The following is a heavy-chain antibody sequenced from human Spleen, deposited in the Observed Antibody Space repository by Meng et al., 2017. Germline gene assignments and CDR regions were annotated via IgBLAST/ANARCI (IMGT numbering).Heavy chain of an antibody. CDR3: GGPCGGTGYCWFVY. V-gene: IGHV3-23*01. Sequence: GGSLRLSCAASGFTFSSHAMSWVRQAPGKGLEWVSSISGSGGSTNYADSVKGRFTISRDNSKNTQYLQMDSLRAEDTAVYYCGGPCGGTGYCWFVYWGQGTLVTVSS. J-gene: IGHJ4*02. D-gene: IGHD3-9*01. CDR1: GFTFSSHA. CDR2: ISGSGGST.